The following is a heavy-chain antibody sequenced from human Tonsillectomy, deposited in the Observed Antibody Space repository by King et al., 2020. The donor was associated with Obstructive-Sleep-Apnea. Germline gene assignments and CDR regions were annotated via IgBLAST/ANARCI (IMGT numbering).Heavy chain of an antibody. CDR2: ISYDGSNK. CDR1: GFTFSSYA. CDR3: AREILDYDSSGYYQAYAFAI. V-gene: IGHV3-30*04. Sequence: VQLVESGGGVVQPGRSLRLSCAASGFTFSSYAMHWVRQAPGKGLEWVAIISYDGSNKYYADSVKGRFTISRDNSKNTLFLQMNSLRAEDTAVYYCAREILDYDSSGYYQAYAFAIWGQGTMVTVSS. D-gene: IGHD3-22*01. J-gene: IGHJ3*02.